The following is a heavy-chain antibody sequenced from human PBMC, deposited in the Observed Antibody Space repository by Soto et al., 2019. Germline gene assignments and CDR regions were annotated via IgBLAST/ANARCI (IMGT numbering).Heavy chain of an antibody. CDR1: GGSISSSNW. Sequence: SETLSLTCAVSGGSISSSNWWSWVRQPPGKGLEWIGEIYHSGSTNYNPSLKSRVTISVDKSKNQFSLKLSSVTAADTAVYYCARDLMVRGVITTYYFDYWGQGTLVTVSS. D-gene: IGHD3-10*01. V-gene: IGHV4-4*02. CDR2: IYHSGST. CDR3: ARDLMVRGVITTYYFDY. J-gene: IGHJ4*02.